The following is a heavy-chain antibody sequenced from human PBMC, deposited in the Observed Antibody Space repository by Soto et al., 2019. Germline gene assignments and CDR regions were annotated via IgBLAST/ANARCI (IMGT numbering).Heavy chain of an antibody. J-gene: IGHJ6*02. CDR1: GGTFSGYA. Sequence: GASVKVSCKASGGTFSGYAISWVRQAPGQGLEWMGGIIPIFGTANYAQKFQGRVTITADESTSTAYMELSSLRSEDTAVYYCAREGVLRYFDWLSATEPPRYGMDVWGQGTTVTVSS. V-gene: IGHV1-69*13. CDR3: AREGVLRYFDWLSATEPPRYGMDV. CDR2: IIPIFGTA. D-gene: IGHD3-9*01.